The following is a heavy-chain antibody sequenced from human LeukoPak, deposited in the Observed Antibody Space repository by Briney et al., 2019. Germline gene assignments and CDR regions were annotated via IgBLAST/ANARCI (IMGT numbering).Heavy chain of an antibody. CDR1: GYTFTNYV. J-gene: IGHJ3*02. Sequence: ASVKVSCKASGYTFTNYVIIWVRQAPGQGLEWMGWISSYDGTTSYAERLQGRVAMTTDPSTSTAYMELRSLRSDGTAVYYCARVSTDWGNAFDIWGHGTMVTVSS. V-gene: IGHV1-18*01. D-gene: IGHD6-19*01. CDR3: ARVSTDWGNAFDI. CDR2: ISSYDGTT.